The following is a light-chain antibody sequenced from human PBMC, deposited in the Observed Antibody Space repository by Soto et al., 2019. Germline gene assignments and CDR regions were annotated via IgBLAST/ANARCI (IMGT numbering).Light chain of an antibody. V-gene: IGKV1-5*03. CDR2: KAS. Sequence: DIQMTQSPSTLSASVGDRVTITCRASQSISSWLAWYQQKPGKAPKLLIYKASSLESGVPSRFSGSGSGTEFNLTISSLQRDDFATYYCQQYNSYPWTFGQGTKV. CDR3: QQYNSYPWT. J-gene: IGKJ1*01. CDR1: QSISSW.